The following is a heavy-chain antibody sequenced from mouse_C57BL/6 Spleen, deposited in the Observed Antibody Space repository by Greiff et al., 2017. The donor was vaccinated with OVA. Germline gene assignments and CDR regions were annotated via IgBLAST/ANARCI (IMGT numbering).Heavy chain of an antibody. CDR2: IDPSVSYT. CDR3: ARRGISYYFDY. CDR1: GYTFTSYW. Sequence: QVQLQQPGAELVMPGASVKLSCKASGYTFTSYWMHWVKQRPGQGLEWIGEIDPSVSYTNYNQKFKGKSTLTVDKSSSTAYMQLSSLTSEDSAVYYCARRGISYYFDYWGQGTTLTVSS. J-gene: IGHJ2*01. V-gene: IGHV1-69*01.